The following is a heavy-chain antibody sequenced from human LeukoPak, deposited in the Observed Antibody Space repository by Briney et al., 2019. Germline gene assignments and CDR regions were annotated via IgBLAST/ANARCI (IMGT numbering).Heavy chain of an antibody. CDR1: GGTFSSYA. CDR3: ATDRGEAAFDI. V-gene: IGHV1-69*06. Sequence: GASVKVSCKASGGTFSSYAISWVRQAPGQGLEWMGGIIPIFGTANYAQKFQSRVTMTEGTSTDTAYMELSSLRSEDTAVYYCATDRGEAAFDIWGQGTMVTVSS. CDR2: IIPIFGTA. J-gene: IGHJ3*02.